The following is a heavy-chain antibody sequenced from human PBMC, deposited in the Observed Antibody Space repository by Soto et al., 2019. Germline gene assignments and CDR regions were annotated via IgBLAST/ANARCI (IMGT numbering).Heavy chain of an antibody. J-gene: IGHJ3*01. CDR1: GASITGGGYY. CDR3: ARVDDAFDF. CDR2: IFDSGDT. Sequence: QVQLQESGPGLVKPSQTLSLTCTVSGASITGGGYYWSWIRQHTGKGLEWIGYIFDSGDTYYNPSLKSRVNISADTSKNQFSLKLSSVTAADTAVYYCARVDDAFDFWGQGTLVTVSS. V-gene: IGHV4-31*03.